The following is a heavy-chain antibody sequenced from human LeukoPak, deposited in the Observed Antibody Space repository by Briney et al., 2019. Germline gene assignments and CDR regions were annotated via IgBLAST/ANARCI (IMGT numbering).Heavy chain of an antibody. CDR3: ARVPSSGWYYFDY. CDR1: GGTFSSYA. CDR2: IIPIFGTA. J-gene: IGHJ4*02. D-gene: IGHD6-19*01. V-gene: IGHV1-69*05. Sequence: SVKVSCKASGGTFSSYAISWVRQAPGQGLEWMGRIIPIFGTANYAQKFQGRVTITTDESTSTAYMELSSLRSEDTAVYYCARVPSSGWYYFDYWGQGTLVTVSS.